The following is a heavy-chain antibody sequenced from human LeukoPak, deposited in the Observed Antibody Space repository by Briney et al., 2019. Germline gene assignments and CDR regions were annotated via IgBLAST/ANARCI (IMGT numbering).Heavy chain of an antibody. J-gene: IGHJ6*03. CDR1: GYSFTTFD. V-gene: IGHV1-8*03. CDR3: ARGPLTGEHYHYYMDV. CDR2: MNPNTGNT. Sequence: ASVKVSCKASGYSFTTFDINWVRQATGQGLEWMGWMNPNTGNTGFAGKFQGRVTITGNTSISTVYMELTSPTSDDTAVYYCARGPLTGEHYHYYMDVWGTGTTITVSS. D-gene: IGHD7-27*01.